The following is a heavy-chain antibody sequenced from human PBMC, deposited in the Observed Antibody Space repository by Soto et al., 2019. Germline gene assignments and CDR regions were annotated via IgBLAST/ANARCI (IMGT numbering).Heavy chain of an antibody. CDR1: GFTFSDYY. CDR2: IWYDGSNK. Sequence: GGSLRLSCAASGFTFSDYYMSWIRQATGKGLEWVAVIWYDGSNKYYADSVKGRFTISRDNSKNTLYLQMNSLRAEDTAVYYCARIPSTIFGVKTNYYYYGMDVWGQGTTVTVSS. D-gene: IGHD3-3*01. J-gene: IGHJ6*02. V-gene: IGHV3-33*08. CDR3: ARIPSTIFGVKTNYYYYGMDV.